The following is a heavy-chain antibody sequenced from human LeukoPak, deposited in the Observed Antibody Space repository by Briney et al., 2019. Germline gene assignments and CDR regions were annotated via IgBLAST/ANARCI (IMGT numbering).Heavy chain of an antibody. J-gene: IGHJ4*02. CDR1: GFTLTPYG. V-gene: IGHV3-30*18. CDR2: ISYEKNEE. CDR3: VKGRSGSSYSPSDS. D-gene: IGHD2-15*01. Sequence: GGSLRLSCAASGFTLTPYGMHWVRQAPGKGLEWVAVISYEKNEEFYADSVKGRSTISRDSSKNTLYLQMNSLRPEDTAVYYCVKGRSGSSYSPSDSWGQGTLVTVSS.